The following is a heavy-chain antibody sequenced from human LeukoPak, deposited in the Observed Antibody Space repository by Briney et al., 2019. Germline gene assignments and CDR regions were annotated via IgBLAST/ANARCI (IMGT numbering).Heavy chain of an antibody. J-gene: IGHJ4*02. CDR1: GGTFSSYA. D-gene: IGHD2-2*01. V-gene: IGHV1-69*13. Sequence: SVKVSCKASGGTFSSYAISWVRQAPGQGLEWMGGIIPIFGTANYARKFQGRVTITADESTSTAYMELSSLRSEDTAVYYCASAYCSSTSCYLFDYWGQGTLVTVSS. CDR2: IIPIFGTA. CDR3: ASAYCSSTSCYLFDY.